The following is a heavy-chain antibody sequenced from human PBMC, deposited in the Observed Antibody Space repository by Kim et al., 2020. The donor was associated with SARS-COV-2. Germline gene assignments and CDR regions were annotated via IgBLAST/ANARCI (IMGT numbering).Heavy chain of an antibody. V-gene: IGHV3-66*01. D-gene: IGHD3-22*01. Sequence: ADSVKGRFTISRDNSKNTLYLQMNSLRAEDTAVYYCARERSGYYLGAFDIWGQGTMVTVSS. CDR3: ARERSGYYLGAFDI. J-gene: IGHJ3*02.